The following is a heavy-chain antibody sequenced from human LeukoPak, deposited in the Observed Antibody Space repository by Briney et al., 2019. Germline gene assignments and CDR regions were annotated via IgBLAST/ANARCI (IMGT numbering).Heavy chain of an antibody. J-gene: IGHJ4*02. CDR1: GYSISSGYY. Sequence: SETLSLTCAVSGYSISSGYYWGWIRQPPGKGLEWIGSIYHSGSTYYNPSLKSRVTISVDTSKNQFSLKLSSVTAADTAVYYCARGFKPVGSSGLYYFDYWGQGTLVTVSS. V-gene: IGHV4-38-2*01. CDR2: IYHSGST. D-gene: IGHD3-22*01. CDR3: ARGFKPVGSSGLYYFDY.